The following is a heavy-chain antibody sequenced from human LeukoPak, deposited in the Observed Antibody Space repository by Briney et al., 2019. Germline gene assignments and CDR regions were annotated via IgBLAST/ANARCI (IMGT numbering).Heavy chain of an antibody. CDR2: ISAYNGNT. CDR3: ARDEAWGYCSESSCHAELGNNWLDP. Sequence: ASVKVSCKASGYTFTSYGISWVRQAPGQGLEWMGWISAYNGNTNYAQKLQGRVTMTTDTYTSTAYMELRSLRSEDTAVYYCARDEAWGYCSESSCHAELGNNWLDPWGQGTLVTVSS. J-gene: IGHJ5*02. CDR1: GYTFTSYG. D-gene: IGHD2-15*01. V-gene: IGHV1-18*01.